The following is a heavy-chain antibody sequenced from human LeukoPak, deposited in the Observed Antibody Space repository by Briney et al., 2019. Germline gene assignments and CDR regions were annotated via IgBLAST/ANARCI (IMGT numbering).Heavy chain of an antibody. V-gene: IGHV3-30-3*01. J-gene: IGHJ4*02. CDR3: SRAVVVITAPEN. Sequence: GGSLRLSCAAAGFTFSTYAMHWVRQAPGKGLEWVALISFEGSNKYYADSVKGRFTISRDNSKNTLYLQMNSLSAEDTAVYYCSRAVVVITAPENWGQGTLVTVSS. CDR1: GFTFSTYA. D-gene: IGHD2-15*01. CDR2: ISFEGSNK.